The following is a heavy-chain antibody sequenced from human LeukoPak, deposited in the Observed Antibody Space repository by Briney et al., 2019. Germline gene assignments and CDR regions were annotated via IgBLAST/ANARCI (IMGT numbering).Heavy chain of an antibody. J-gene: IGHJ4*02. Sequence: GASVKVSCKASGYTFTGYYMHWVRQAPGQGLEWMGWINPNSGGTNYAQKFQGRVSMTRDTSISTAYMELSRLRSDDTAVYYCARVDGANPELGPDYWGQGTLVTVSS. D-gene: IGHD6-6*01. CDR2: INPNSGGT. CDR3: ARVDGANPELGPDY. V-gene: IGHV1-2*02. CDR1: GYTFTGYY.